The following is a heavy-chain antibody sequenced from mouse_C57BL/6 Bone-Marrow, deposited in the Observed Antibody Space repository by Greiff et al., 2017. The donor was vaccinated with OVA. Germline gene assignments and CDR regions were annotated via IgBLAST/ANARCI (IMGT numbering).Heavy chain of an antibody. Sequence: EVKVVESEGGLVQPGSSMKLSCTASGFTFSDYYMAWVRQVPEKGLEWVANINYDGSSTYYLDSLKSRFIISRDNAKNILYLQMSSLKSEDTATYYCARDGYYYFDDWGQGTTLTVSS. CDR2: INYDGSST. CDR3: ARDGYYYFDD. V-gene: IGHV5-16*01. D-gene: IGHD2-3*01. CDR1: GFTFSDYY. J-gene: IGHJ2*01.